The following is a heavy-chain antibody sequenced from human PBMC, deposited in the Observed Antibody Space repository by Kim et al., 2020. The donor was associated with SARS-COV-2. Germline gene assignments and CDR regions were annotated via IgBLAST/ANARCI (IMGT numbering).Heavy chain of an antibody. V-gene: IGHV1-3*01. Sequence: ASVKVSCKTSGYTFISYAVHWVRQAPGQRLEWMGWINAGNGNTYHSQKFQGRVTITRDTSTTTAYMELSSLRSEDTAVYYCARNIVGTIEFDYWGQGTLVTVPS. CDR2: INAGNGNT. CDR3: ARNIVGTIEFDY. D-gene: IGHD5-12*01. J-gene: IGHJ4*02. CDR1: GYTFISYA.